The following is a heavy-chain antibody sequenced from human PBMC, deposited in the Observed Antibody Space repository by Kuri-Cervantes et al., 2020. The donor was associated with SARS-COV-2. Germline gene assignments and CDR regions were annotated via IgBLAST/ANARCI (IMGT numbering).Heavy chain of an antibody. D-gene: IGHD2-21*02. CDR3: ARVSVVTATFDY. J-gene: IGHJ4*02. CDR2: INPSGGST. Sequence: ASVKVSCKASGYTFTSYYMHWVRQAPGQGLEWMGIINPSGGSTSYAQKFQGRVTMTRDTSTSTVYMEPSSLRSEDTAVYYCARVSVVTATFDYWGQGTLVTVSS. V-gene: IGHV1-46*01. CDR1: GYTFTSYY.